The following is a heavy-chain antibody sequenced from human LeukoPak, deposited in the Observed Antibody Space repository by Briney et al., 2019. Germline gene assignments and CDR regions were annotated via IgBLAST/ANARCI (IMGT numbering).Heavy chain of an antibody. CDR1: GFTFSSYS. Sequence: GGSLRLSCAASGFTFSSYSMNWVRQAPGKGLEWASSISSSSSYIYYADSVKGRFTISRDNAKNSLYLQMNSLRAEDTAVYYCARLAVAEDDYWGQGTLVTVSS. J-gene: IGHJ4*02. CDR2: ISSSSSYI. V-gene: IGHV3-21*01. CDR3: ARLAVAEDDY. D-gene: IGHD2-15*01.